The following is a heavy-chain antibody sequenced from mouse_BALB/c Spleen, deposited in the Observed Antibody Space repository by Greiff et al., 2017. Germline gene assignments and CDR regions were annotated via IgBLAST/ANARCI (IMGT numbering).Heavy chain of an antibody. D-gene: IGHD2-3*01. CDR3: ARRRDGYYAMDY. V-gene: IGHV5-6*01. CDR1: GFTFSGYG. Sequence: EVQLVESGGDLVKPGGSLKLSCAASGFTFSGYGMSWVRQTPDKRLEWVATISSGGSYTYYPDNVKGRFTISRDNAKNTLYLQMSSLKSEDTAMYYCARRRDGYYAMDYWGQGTSVTVSS. J-gene: IGHJ4*01. CDR2: ISSGGSYT.